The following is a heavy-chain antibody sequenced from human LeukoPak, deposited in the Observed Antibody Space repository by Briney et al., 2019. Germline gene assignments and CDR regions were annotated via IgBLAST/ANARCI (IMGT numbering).Heavy chain of an antibody. CDR3: ARAARITIFGVVRYYFDY. J-gene: IGHJ4*02. V-gene: IGHV1-2*06. CDR2: INPNSGGT. D-gene: IGHD3-3*01. Sequence: ASMKVSCKASGYTFTGYYMHWLRQAPGQGLEWMGRINPNSGGTNYAQKFQGRVTMTRDTSISTAYMELSRLRSDDTAVYYCARAARITIFGVVRYYFDYWGQGTLVTVSS. CDR1: GYTFTGYY.